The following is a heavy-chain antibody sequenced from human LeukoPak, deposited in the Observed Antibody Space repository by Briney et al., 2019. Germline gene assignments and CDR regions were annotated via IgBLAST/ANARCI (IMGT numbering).Heavy chain of an antibody. Sequence: PGGSLRLSCAASGFTFSRNGMHWVRQAPGKGLEWVAVILPDGSDKYYADSVTGRFTISRDNAKNSLYLQMISLRDEDTAVYYCARQSAVAFDYWGQGTLVTVSS. V-gene: IGHV3-33*01. CDR3: ARQSAVAFDY. CDR2: ILPDGSDK. D-gene: IGHD4-23*01. CDR1: GFTFSRNG. J-gene: IGHJ4*02.